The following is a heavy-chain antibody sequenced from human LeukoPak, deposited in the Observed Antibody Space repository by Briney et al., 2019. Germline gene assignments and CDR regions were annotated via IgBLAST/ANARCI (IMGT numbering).Heavy chain of an antibody. CDR3: GTLPAEYYYGMDV. Sequence: SETLSLTCTVSGGSISSGGYYWSWIRQHPGKGLEWIGYIYYSGSTYYNPSLKSRVTISVDTSKNQFSLKLSSVTAADTAVYYCGTLPAEYYYGMDVWGQGTTVTVSS. D-gene: IGHD2-2*01. CDR1: GGSISSGGYY. CDR2: IYYSGST. V-gene: IGHV4-31*03. J-gene: IGHJ6*02.